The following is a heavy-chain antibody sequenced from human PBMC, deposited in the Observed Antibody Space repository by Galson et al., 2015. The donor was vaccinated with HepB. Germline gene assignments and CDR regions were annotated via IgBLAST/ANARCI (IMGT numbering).Heavy chain of an antibody. CDR2: IYPGASDT. J-gene: IGHJ6*02. Sequence: QSGAEVKKPGESLKISCKGSGYSFTNYWIAWVRQLPGTGLDWMGIIYPGASDTRYSPSFQGQITISADKSISTAYLQWSSLKASDTAMYYCARFRGLGDPNYYYGMDVWGQGTTVTVSS. V-gene: IGHV5-51*01. D-gene: IGHD3-10*01. CDR1: GYSFTNYW. CDR3: ARFRGLGDPNYYYGMDV.